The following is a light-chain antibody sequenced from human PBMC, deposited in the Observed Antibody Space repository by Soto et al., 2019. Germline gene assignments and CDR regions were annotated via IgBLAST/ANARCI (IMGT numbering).Light chain of an antibody. CDR3: QHYGRSPS. J-gene: IGKJ1*01. CDR1: QIIGSAY. Sequence: ETTLTQSPDTLSLSPGEGATLSCRASQIIGSAYLAWYQQKPGQAPRLLIFGASTRATGTPHRFSGGGSGTDFTLTISALESEDVGVYYCQHYGRSPSFGRGTKVDIK. CDR2: GAS. V-gene: IGKV3-20*01.